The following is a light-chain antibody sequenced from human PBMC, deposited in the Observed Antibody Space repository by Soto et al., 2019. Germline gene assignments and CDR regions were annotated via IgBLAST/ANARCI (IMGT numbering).Light chain of an antibody. V-gene: IGLV1-40*01. CDR3: QYYDSSLSGPYYV. J-gene: IGLJ1*01. CDR2: GNS. Sequence: QSVLTQPPSVSGAPGQRVAISCTGSSSNIGAGYDVHWYQQLPGTAPKLLIYGNSNRPSGVPDRFSGSKSGTSASLAITGLQAEDEADYYCQYYDSSLSGPYYVFGTGTKVTVL. CDR1: SSNIGAGYD.